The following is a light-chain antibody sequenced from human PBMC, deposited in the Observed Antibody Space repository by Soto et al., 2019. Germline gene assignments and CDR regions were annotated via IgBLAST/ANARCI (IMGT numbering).Light chain of an antibody. CDR3: NSYTSSTAYV. J-gene: IGLJ1*01. Sequence: ALTQPASVSGSPGQSITISCTGASSDVGRYNYVSWYQLHPGKAPKLIIYEVSNRPSGVSNRFSGSKSGDTASLTISGLRAEDEADYYCNSYTSSTAYVFGTGTKVTVL. CDR1: SSDVGRYNY. CDR2: EVS. V-gene: IGLV2-14*01.